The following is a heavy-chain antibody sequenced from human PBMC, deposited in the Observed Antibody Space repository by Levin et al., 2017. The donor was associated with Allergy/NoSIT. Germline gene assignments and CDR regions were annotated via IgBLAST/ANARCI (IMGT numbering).Heavy chain of an antibody. Sequence: GGSLRLSCAASGFTFSTYAMSWVRQAPGKGLEWVSAISGSGGSTYYADSVKGRFTISRDNSKNTLYLQMNSLRAEDTAVYYCAKAQDYDYVWGGDEPWGQGTLVTVSS. D-gene: IGHD3-16*01. CDR1: GFTFSTYA. V-gene: IGHV3-23*01. CDR3: AKAQDYDYVWGGDEP. CDR2: ISGSGGST. J-gene: IGHJ5*02.